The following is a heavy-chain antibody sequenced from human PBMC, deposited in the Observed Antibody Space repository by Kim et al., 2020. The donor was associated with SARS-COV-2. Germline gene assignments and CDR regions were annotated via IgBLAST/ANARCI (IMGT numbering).Heavy chain of an antibody. V-gene: IGHV3-21*01. CDR2: ISSSSSYI. J-gene: IGHJ6*02. D-gene: IGHD3-9*01. CDR3: ARDLGRPQIFVLTGYWTSSGMDV. CDR1: GFTFSSYS. Sequence: GGSLRLSCAASGFTFSSYSMNWVRQAPGKGLEWVSSISSSSSYIYYADSVKGRFTISRDNAKNSLYLQMNSLRAEDTAVYYCARDLGRPQIFVLTGYWTSSGMDVWGQGTTVTVSS.